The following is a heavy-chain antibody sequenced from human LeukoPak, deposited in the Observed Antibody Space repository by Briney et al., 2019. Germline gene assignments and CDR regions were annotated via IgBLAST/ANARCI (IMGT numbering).Heavy chain of an antibody. CDR3: AAGPDYGDYGTGSDY. J-gene: IGHJ4*02. D-gene: IGHD4-17*01. V-gene: IGHV3-23*01. CDR2: ISGSGGST. Sequence: QPGGSLRLSCAASGFTFSSYAMSWVRQAPGKGLEWVSAISGSGGSTYYADSVKGRFTISRDNSKNTLYLQMNSLRAEDTAVYYCAAGPDYGDYGTGSDYWGQGTLVTVSS. CDR1: GFTFSSYA.